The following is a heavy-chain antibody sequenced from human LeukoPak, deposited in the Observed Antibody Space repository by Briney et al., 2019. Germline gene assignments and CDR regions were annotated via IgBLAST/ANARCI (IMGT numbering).Heavy chain of an antibody. V-gene: IGHV3-53*05. CDR1: GFIVSSNY. CDR2: LYRGVSI. J-gene: IGHJ4*02. D-gene: IGHD3-22*01. Sequence: PGGSLRLSCAASGFIVSSNYMSWVRQAPGRGLEWVSTLYRGVSITYADSVRGRFTISRDNSKNTLYLQMNSLRAEDTAVYYCAKSSYYDSSGYYREYYFDYWGQGTLVTVSS. CDR3: AKSSYYDSSGYYREYYFDY.